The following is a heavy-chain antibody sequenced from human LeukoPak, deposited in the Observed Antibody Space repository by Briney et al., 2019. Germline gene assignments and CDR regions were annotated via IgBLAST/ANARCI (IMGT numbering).Heavy chain of an antibody. CDR1: GFTVSSYY. V-gene: IGHV3-66*01. CDR3: ARSYGNHLFGMDV. Sequence: KTGGSLRLSCAASGFTVSSYYMTWVRQAPGKGLEWVSVIYSGGSTYYADSVKGRVAISRDNSNNTVFLQMNIVRAEDTAVYYCARSYGNHLFGMDVWGQGTTVTVSS. CDR2: IYSGGST. J-gene: IGHJ6*02. D-gene: IGHD4-11*01.